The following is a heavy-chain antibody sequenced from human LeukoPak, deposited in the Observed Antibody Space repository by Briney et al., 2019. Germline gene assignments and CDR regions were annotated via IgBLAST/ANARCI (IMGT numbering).Heavy chain of an antibody. CDR1: GFTFSSYA. CDR3: ARDSGGDSGRALGY. V-gene: IGHV4-31*02. D-gene: IGHD4-17*01. J-gene: IGHJ4*02. Sequence: LRLSCAASGFTFSSYAMSWVRQHPGKGLEWIGYIYYSGSTYYNPSLKSRVTISVDTSKNQFSLKLSSVTAADTAVYYCARDSGGDSGRALGYWGQGTLVTVSS. CDR2: IYYSGST.